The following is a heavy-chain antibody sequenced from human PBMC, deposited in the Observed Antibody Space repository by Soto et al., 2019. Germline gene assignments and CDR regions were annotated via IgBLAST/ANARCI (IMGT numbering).Heavy chain of an antibody. Sequence: ASVKVSCKPSGYTLNTHYLHWVRQAPGQGLEWMGIIHPSGGGSTYAQKFLGRVTMTRDTSTSTVFMELSSLRSEDTAVYYCALKDGAIVGATDYWGQGTLVTVSS. J-gene: IGHJ4*02. D-gene: IGHD1-26*01. CDR3: ALKDGAIVGATDY. V-gene: IGHV1-46*02. CDR2: IHPSGGGS. CDR1: GYTLNTHY.